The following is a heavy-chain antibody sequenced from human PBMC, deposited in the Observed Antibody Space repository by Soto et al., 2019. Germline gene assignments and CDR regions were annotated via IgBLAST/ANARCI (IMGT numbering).Heavy chain of an antibody. D-gene: IGHD3-9*01. Sequence: QVQVQQWGAGLLKPSETLSLTCAVYGGSSSGYYWSWIRQTPGKGLDWIGEINHRGSTNYSPSLKSRVNIAVDTSKIQSSRKLSSVTAADTAVYYCARKNYDVLTGYFRGDYWGQGTLVTVSS. CDR1: GGSSSGYY. CDR2: INHRGST. CDR3: ARKNYDVLTGYFRGDY. J-gene: IGHJ4*02. V-gene: IGHV4-34*02.